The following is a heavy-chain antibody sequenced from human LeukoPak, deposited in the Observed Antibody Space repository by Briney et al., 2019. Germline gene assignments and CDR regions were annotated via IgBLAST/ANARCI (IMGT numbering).Heavy chain of an antibody. CDR3: ATVKMTTLDWEGGH. J-gene: IGHJ4*02. CDR2: ISSSGSTI. CDR1: GFTFSDYY. D-gene: IGHD5-24*01. V-gene: IGHV3-11*04. Sequence: GGSLRLSCAASGFTFSDYYMNWIRQAPGKGLEWVSYISSSGSTIYYADSVKGRFTISRDNAKNSLYLQMNSLRAEDTAVYYCATVKMTTLDWEGGHWGQGTLVTVSS.